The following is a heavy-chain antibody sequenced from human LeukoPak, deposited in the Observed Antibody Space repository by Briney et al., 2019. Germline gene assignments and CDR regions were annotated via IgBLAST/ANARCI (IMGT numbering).Heavy chain of an antibody. J-gene: IGHJ4*02. CDR2: IRPDGSEE. CDR3: ARLLGTVTTYGY. D-gene: IGHD1-7*01. Sequence: GGSLRLSCAASGFTFSSHWMSWVRQAPGKGLEWVASIRPDGSEEYYMDSVKGRFTISRDNAKNSLYLQMNSLRAEDTAVYYCARLLGTVTTYGYWGQGTLVTVSS. V-gene: IGHV3-7*01. CDR1: GFTFSSHW.